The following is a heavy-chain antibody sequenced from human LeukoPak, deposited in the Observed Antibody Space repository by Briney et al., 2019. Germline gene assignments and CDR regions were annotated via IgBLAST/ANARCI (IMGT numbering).Heavy chain of an antibody. J-gene: IGHJ3*02. CDR3: ARGSANYCNSTSCSGAFDI. D-gene: IGHD2-2*01. Sequence: SETLSLTCPVCGGSFSGYYWCWIRQPPGKGLEWIGEINHSGSTNYNPSLKSRVTISVDTSKNQFSLKLSSVTAADTAVYYCARGSANYCNSTSCSGAFDIWGQGTMVTVSS. CDR1: GGSFSGYY. V-gene: IGHV4-34*01. CDR2: INHSGST.